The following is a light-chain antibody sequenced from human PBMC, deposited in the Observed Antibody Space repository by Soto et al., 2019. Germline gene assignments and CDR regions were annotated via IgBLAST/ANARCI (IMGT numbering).Light chain of an antibody. V-gene: IGKV1-39*01. CDR2: AAS. J-gene: IGKJ4*01. CDR3: QQSYSNPLT. Sequence: DIQMTQSPSSLSALVGDRVTITCRASQSITTYLNWYQQKPGKAPKLLISAASNLHSGVPFRFSGGGSGTDFTLTISSLQPEDFATYYCQQSYSNPLTFGGGTKVEVK. CDR1: QSITTY.